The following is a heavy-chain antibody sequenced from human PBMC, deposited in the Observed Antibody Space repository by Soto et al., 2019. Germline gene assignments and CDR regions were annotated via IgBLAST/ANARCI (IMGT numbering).Heavy chain of an antibody. J-gene: IGHJ4*02. Sequence: QVQLQESGPVLVKPSGTLSLTCAVSSGSISNSDWWSWVRQPPGKGLEWIGEIFHGGDINYNPSLKSRVAISMDTSKIQFSLRLNYVTAADTAVYYCTRLRFYDGGIPNAWGQGTLVTVSA. CDR1: SGSISNSDW. D-gene: IGHD3-16*01. CDR3: TRLRFYDGGIPNA. CDR2: IFHGGDI. V-gene: IGHV4-4*02.